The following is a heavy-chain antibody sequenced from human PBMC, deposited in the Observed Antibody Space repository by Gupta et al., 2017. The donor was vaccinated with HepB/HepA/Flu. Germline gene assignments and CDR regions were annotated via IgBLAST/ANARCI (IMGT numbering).Heavy chain of an antibody. CDR1: GDSISSGNHY. CDR3: ARASLAGATYDF. CDR2: IYYSGST. Sequence: QGSGPGLVKPSQTLSLTCTVSGDSISSGNHYWTWIRQAPGKGLEWIGYIYYSGSTYLYPSLKSRLTMSVDTSKNQFSLKLTSVTAADTAVYYCARASLAGATYDFWGQGILVTVSS. J-gene: IGHJ4*02. V-gene: IGHV4-30-4*01. D-gene: IGHD1-26*01.